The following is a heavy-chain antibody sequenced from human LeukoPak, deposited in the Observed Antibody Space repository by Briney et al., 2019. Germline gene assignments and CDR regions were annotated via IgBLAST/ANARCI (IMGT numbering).Heavy chain of an antibody. J-gene: IGHJ4*02. D-gene: IGHD6-6*01. CDR3: AREGSYVDY. Sequence: QKLQGRVTMTTDTSTSTAYMELRSLRSDDTAVYYCAREGSYVDYWGQGTLVTVSS. V-gene: IGHV1-18*01.